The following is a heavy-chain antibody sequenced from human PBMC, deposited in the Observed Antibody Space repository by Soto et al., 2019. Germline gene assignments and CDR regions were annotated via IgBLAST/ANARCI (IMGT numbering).Heavy chain of an antibody. CDR1: GYTFTSYY. Sequence: QVQLVQSGAEVKKPGASVKVSCKASGYTFTSYYMHWVRQAPGQGLEWMGKINPSGGSTSYAQKFQGRVTMTRDTSTSTVYMELSSLRSEDTAVYYCARGDDFWSGYSGSVDYWGQGTLVTVSS. D-gene: IGHD3-3*01. CDR3: ARGDDFWSGYSGSVDY. CDR2: INPSGGST. J-gene: IGHJ4*02. V-gene: IGHV1-46*03.